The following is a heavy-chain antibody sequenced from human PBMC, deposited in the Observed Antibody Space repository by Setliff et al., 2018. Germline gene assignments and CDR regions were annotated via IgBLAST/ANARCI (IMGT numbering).Heavy chain of an antibody. Sequence: SETLSLTCGVYGESISDSYWSWIRQPPGKGLEWIGYIYYGGSTNYNPSLNSRVTISVDTSKNQFSLKLSSVTAADTAVYYCAGQWRNDAFDIWGQGTMVT. CDR2: IYYGGST. D-gene: IGHD2-8*01. CDR3: AGQWRNDAFDI. V-gene: IGHV4-59*01. J-gene: IGHJ3*02. CDR1: GESISDSY.